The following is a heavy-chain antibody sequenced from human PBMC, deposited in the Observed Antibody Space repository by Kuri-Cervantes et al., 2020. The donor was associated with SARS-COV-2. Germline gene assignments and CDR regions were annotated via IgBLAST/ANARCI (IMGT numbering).Heavy chain of an antibody. J-gene: IGHJ6*03. CDR3: AKTPGDGDYVVPWAYYYYMDV. CDR2: IKQDGSEK. V-gene: IGHV3-7*03. CDR1: GFTFSSYW. Sequence: GESLKISCAASGFTFSSYWMSWVRQAPGKGLEWVANIKQDGSEKYYVDSVKGRFTISKDNSENTLYLQMNGLRAEDTAVYYCAKTPGDGDYVVPWAYYYYMDVWGKGTTVTVSS. D-gene: IGHD4-17*01.